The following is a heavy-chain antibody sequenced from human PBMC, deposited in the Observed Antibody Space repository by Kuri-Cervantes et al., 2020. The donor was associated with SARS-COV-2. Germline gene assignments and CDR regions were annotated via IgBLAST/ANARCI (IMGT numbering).Heavy chain of an antibody. J-gene: IGHJ6*03. CDR1: GFTFSSYA. D-gene: IGHD3-10*01. V-gene: IGHV3-7*01. CDR3: ARDEGSYYYMDV. CDR2: IKQDGSEK. Sequence: GGSLRLSCAASGFTFSSYAMSWVRQAPGKGLEWVANIKQDGSEKYYVDSVKGRFTTSRDNAKNSLYLQMNSLRAEDTAVYYCARDEGSYYYMDVWGKGTTVTVSS.